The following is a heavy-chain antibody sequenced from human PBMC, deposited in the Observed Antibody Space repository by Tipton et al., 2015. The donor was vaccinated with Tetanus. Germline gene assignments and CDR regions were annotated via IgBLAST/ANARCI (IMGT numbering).Heavy chain of an antibody. Sequence: TLSLTCSVSGASISSGGCFWNWIRHRPGKGLEWIGYIYYSGSTFYNPSLKSRVTISVDTSNNQFSLRLSSVTAADTGVYYCARYQGGGRVARLNWFGPWGQGTLVTVSS. CDR1: GASISSGGCF. CDR3: ARYQGGGRVARLNWFGP. CDR2: IYYSGST. D-gene: IGHD3-16*01. J-gene: IGHJ5*02. V-gene: IGHV4-31*03.